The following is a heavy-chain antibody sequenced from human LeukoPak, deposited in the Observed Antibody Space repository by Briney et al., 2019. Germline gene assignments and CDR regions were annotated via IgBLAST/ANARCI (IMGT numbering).Heavy chain of an antibody. CDR2: ISYDGSNK. Sequence: GGSLRLSCAASGFTVSSNYMSWVRQAPGKGLEWVAVISYDGSNKYYADSVKGRFTISRDNSKNTLYLQMNSLRAEDTAVYYCAHTEGSSPYFDYWGQGTLVTVSS. D-gene: IGHD6-13*01. V-gene: IGHV3-30-3*01. CDR3: AHTEGSSPYFDY. J-gene: IGHJ4*02. CDR1: GFTVSSNY.